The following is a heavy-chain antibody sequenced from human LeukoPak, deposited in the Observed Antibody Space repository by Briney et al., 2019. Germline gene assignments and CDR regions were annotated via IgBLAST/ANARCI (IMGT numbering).Heavy chain of an antibody. CDR2: IYTSGSS. D-gene: IGHD1-26*01. J-gene: IGHJ4*02. Sequence: PSETLSLTCTVSGGSFSPDYWSWIRQPAGQGLEWIGRIYTSGSSNYNPSLKSRATMSVDTSKNQISLKLTSVTAADTAVYYCARDRFSGSFSGFDYWAREPWSPSPQ. V-gene: IGHV4-4*07. CDR3: ARDRFSGSFSGFDY. CDR1: GGSFSPDY.